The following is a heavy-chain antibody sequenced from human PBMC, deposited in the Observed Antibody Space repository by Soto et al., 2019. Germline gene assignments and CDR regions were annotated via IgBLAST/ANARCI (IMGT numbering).Heavy chain of an antibody. V-gene: IGHV4-59*08. CDR2: IYYSGST. CDR1: GGSISSYY. Sequence: SETLSLTCTVSGGSISSYYWSWIRQPPGKGLEWIGYIYYSGSTNYNPSLKSRVTISVDTSKNQFSLKLSSVTAADTAVYYCARVGPDLYYYYYYMDVWGKGTTVTVSS. CDR3: ARVGPDLYYYYYYMDV. J-gene: IGHJ6*03. D-gene: IGHD3-3*01.